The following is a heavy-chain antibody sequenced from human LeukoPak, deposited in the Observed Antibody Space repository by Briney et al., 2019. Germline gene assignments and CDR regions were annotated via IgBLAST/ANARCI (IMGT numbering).Heavy chain of an antibody. Sequence: ASVKVSCKASGYTFTCYDMHWVRQAPGQGLEWMGIFNLSGGSRNYAQKVQGRVSMSRDKSTSTVYMEMSSLRSEDTAVYYCARDGWFYYDSSDYSGFDYWGQGTLVTVSS. J-gene: IGHJ4*02. CDR2: FNLSGGSR. D-gene: IGHD3-22*01. V-gene: IGHV1-46*01. CDR1: GYTFTCYD. CDR3: ARDGWFYYDSSDYSGFDY.